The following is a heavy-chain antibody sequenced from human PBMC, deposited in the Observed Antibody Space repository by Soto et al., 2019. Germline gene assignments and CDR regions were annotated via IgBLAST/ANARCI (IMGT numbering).Heavy chain of an antibody. D-gene: IGHD3-22*01. J-gene: IGHJ4*02. CDR1: RGAISSRTYY. Sequence: SETLSLTCTVSRGAISSRTYYWGWIRQPPGKGLEWIASIYYNGNDFYNPSLNSRVTISVGTSNNQFSLKLRSVTAADTAVYYCARQTKDYYDTSGYYLNWGQGTLVTVSS. V-gene: IGHV4-39*01. CDR3: ARQTKDYYDTSGYYLN. CDR2: IYYNGND.